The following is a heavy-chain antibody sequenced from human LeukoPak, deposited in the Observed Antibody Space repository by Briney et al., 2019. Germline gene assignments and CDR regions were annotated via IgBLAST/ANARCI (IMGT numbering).Heavy chain of an antibody. Sequence: SETLSLTCTVSGGSISGYYWSWIRQPPGKGLEWIGYIYHNGGTNYNPSLRSRLNISVDTSKTQFSLKLSSVTAADTAVYYCARHLRAVAGGRYFDYWGQGTQVTVSS. V-gene: IGHV4-59*08. CDR3: ARHLRAVAGGRYFDY. CDR2: IYHNGGT. D-gene: IGHD6-19*01. CDR1: GGSISGYY. J-gene: IGHJ4*02.